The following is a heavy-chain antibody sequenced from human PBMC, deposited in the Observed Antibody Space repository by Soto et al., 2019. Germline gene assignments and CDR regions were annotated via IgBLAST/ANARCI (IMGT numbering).Heavy chain of an antibody. J-gene: IGHJ5*02. CDR2: MYSDDDK. CDR3: ALRMGSSVTGTSTWFDP. D-gene: IGHD1-7*01. V-gene: IGHV2-5*02. Sequence: SGPTLVNPTQTLTLTCTFSGLSLTTAEVGVGWIRQPPGKALEWLGLMYSDDDKRYCPSLKTRLTITKDTSNNQVVLRMTNMDPVDTASYFCALRMGSSVTGTSTWFDPWGPGTLVTVSS. CDR1: GLSLTTAEVG.